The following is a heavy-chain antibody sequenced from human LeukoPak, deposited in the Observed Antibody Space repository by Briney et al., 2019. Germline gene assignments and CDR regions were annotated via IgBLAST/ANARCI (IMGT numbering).Heavy chain of an antibody. CDR1: GYTFTSYY. J-gene: IGHJ5*02. D-gene: IGHD3-22*01. Sequence: ASVKVSCNASGYTFTSYYMHWVRQAPGQGLEWMGRINPSGGSTSYAQKFQGRVTMTRDMSTSTVYMELSSLRSEDTAVYYCARQSRYYYDSSGYHNNWFDPWGQGTLVTVSS. CDR3: ARQSRYYYDSSGYHNNWFDP. CDR2: INPSGGST. V-gene: IGHV1-46*01.